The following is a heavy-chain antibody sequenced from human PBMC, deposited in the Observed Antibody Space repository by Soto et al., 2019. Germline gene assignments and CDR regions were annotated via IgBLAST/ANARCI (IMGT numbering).Heavy chain of an antibody. V-gene: IGHV4-34*01. CDR2: INHSGST. D-gene: IGHD6-13*01. Sequence: ASETLSLTCAVEGGSFSCYYWILVRQPPGKGLEWIGEINHSGSTNYNPSLKSRVTISVDTSKNQFSLKLSSVTAAVSYVYCCARGWQQRVDYWGQGTLVTVSS. CDR1: GGSFSCYY. CDR3: ARGWQQRVDY. J-gene: IGHJ4*02.